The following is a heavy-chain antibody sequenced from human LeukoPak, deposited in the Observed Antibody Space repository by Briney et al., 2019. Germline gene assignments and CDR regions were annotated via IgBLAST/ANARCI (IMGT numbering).Heavy chain of an antibody. CDR1: GGSISSGGYY. J-gene: IGHJ6*02. CDR3: ARDGGTSGGSLRLYYYYGMDV. CDR2: IYYSGST. V-gene: IGHV4-31*03. D-gene: IGHD2-15*01. Sequence: SQTLSLTCTVSGGSISSGGYYWSGIRQHPGKGLEWIGYIYYSGSTYYNPSLKSRVTISVDTSKNQFSLKLSSVTAADTAVYYCARDGGTSGGSLRLYYYYGMDVRGQGTTVTVSS.